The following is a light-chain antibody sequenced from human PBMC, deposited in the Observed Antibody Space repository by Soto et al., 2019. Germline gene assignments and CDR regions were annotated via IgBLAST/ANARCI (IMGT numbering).Light chain of an antibody. CDR1: QSISTY. CDR2: DTS. V-gene: IGKV3-11*01. J-gene: IGKJ5*01. CDR3: QQRSKWPIT. Sequence: IVLPQSPATLSLSPGERSSLSCMASQSISTYLAWYRQKPGQAPRLFIYDTSNRAAGIPARFSGSGSGTDFTLTISSLEPEDFAVYYCQQRSKWPITFGQGTRLEIK.